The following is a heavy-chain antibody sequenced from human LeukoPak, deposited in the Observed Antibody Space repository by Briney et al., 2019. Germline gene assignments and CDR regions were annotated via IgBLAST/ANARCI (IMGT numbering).Heavy chain of an antibody. Sequence: GGSLRLSCAASGFTFSSYSMNWVRQAPGKGLEWVSYISSSSSTIYYADSVKGRFTISRDNAKNSLYLQMNSLRAEDTAVYYCARAPYSGSYPDYYYMDVWGKGTTVTVSS. CDR3: ARAPYSGSYPDYYYMDV. CDR1: GFTFSSYS. D-gene: IGHD1-26*01. CDR2: ISSSSSTI. V-gene: IGHV3-48*01. J-gene: IGHJ6*03.